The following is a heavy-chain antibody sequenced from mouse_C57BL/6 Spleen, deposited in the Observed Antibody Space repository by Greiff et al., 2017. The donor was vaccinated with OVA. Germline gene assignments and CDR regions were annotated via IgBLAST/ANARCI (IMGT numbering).Heavy chain of an antibody. Sequence: VKLQESGPELVKPGASVKISCKASGYAFSSSWMNWVKQRPGKGLEWIGRLYPGDGDTNYNGKFKGKATLTADKSSSTAYMQLSSLTSEDSAVYFCARGDDYDGGFDYWGQGTTLTVSS. CDR2: LYPGDGDT. V-gene: IGHV1-82*01. D-gene: IGHD2-4*01. CDR1: GYAFSSSW. CDR3: ARGDDYDGGFDY. J-gene: IGHJ2*01.